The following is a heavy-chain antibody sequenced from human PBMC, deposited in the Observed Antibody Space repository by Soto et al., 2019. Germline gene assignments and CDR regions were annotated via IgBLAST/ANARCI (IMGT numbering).Heavy chain of an antibody. J-gene: IGHJ4*02. CDR1: WGTSIDSSGY. CDR2: ISYGGST. Sequence: SVRCSVAWGTSIDSSGYRVFDRQPPGKGLEWIGAISYGGSTYHNPSLRSRVTISVDTSKSQFSLDLTSVTAADTAVYYCARRRRETGTYAHPLDFWGQGTLVTGSS. D-gene: IGHD1-1*01. V-gene: IGHV4-39*01. CDR3: ARRRRETGTYAHPLDF.